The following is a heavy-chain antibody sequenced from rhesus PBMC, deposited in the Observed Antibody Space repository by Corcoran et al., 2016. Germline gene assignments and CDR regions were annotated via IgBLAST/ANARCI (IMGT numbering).Heavy chain of an antibody. V-gene: IGHV4-80*01. CDR2: INGNSRST. Sequence: QVQLQESGPGLVKPSENLSLTCTVSGASISSNLWSWIRQPPGKGLEGTWEINGNSRSTYYNPSLKTRVTISTAASQSQFSLKLSSVTAADTAVYYCARELTGVIIMTWKSPYYGLDSWGQGVVVTVSS. J-gene: IGHJ6*01. D-gene: IGHD3-34*01. CDR1: GASISSNL. CDR3: ARELTGVIIMTWKSPYYGLDS.